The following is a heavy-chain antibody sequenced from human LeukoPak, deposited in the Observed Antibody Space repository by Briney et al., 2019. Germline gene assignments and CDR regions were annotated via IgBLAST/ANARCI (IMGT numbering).Heavy chain of an antibody. Sequence: GGSLRLSCAPFGFTFSSDAMSWVRQAPGKGLEWVSGISSSGGSTYYADSVKGRFTISRDNSKNTLYLQMNSLRAEDTAVYYCAKRISAAQRAFDIWGQGTMVTVSS. D-gene: IGHD2/OR15-2a*01. CDR3: AKRISAAQRAFDI. CDR2: ISSSGGST. CDR1: GFTFSSDA. J-gene: IGHJ3*02. V-gene: IGHV3-23*01.